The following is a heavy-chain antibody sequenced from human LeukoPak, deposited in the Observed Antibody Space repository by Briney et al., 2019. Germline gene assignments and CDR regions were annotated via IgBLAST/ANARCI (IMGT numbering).Heavy chain of an antibody. Sequence: PGRSLRLSCAASGFTFSSYGMHWVRQAPGKGLEWVAVISYDGSNKYYADSVKGRFTISRDNSKNTLYLQMNSLRAEDTAVYYCANLGRPNFFDYWGQGTLVTVSS. D-gene: IGHD3-3*01. CDR2: ISYDGSNK. CDR1: GFTFSSYG. V-gene: IGHV3-30*18. J-gene: IGHJ4*02. CDR3: ANLGRPNFFDY.